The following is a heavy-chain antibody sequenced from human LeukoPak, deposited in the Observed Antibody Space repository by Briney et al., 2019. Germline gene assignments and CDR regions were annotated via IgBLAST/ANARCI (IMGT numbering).Heavy chain of an antibody. Sequence: PGGSLRLSCAASGFTLSESWMTWVRQVPGQGLEWVAHINHEGGGIQYVDSVRGRFTTSRDNAKGSVYLQMNSLRAEDTAIYHCATYINWVAGDVWGQGTTVIVSS. CDR2: INHEGGGI. CDR1: GFTLSESW. V-gene: IGHV3-7*01. CDR3: ATYINWVAGDV. D-gene: IGHD1-1*01. J-gene: IGHJ6*02.